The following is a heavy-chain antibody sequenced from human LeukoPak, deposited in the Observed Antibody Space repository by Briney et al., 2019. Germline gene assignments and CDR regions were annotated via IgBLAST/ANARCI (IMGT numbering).Heavy chain of an antibody. D-gene: IGHD2-2*01. CDR1: GFTSSTYW. CDR2: LNSDGSST. Sequence: GGSLRLSCAASGFTSSTYWMHWVRQAPGKGLVWVSRLNSDGSSTTYADSVKGRFTISRDNAKNTLYLQMNSLRTEDTAVYYCARGGVVPAASFDYWGQGTLVTVSS. J-gene: IGHJ4*02. CDR3: ARGGVVPAASFDY. V-gene: IGHV3-74*01.